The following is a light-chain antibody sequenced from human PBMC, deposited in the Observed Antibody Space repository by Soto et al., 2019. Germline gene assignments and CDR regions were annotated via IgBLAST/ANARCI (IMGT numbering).Light chain of an antibody. V-gene: IGKV3-15*01. Sequence: GMKQSPAALSVYKGDRATLSCRASQIVGSRLAWYQQKPGQPPRLLIYGASTRATGIPAGFSGSGSGTEFTLTISSLQSEDFAVYYCQQYNIWPIPFGQVTLPAIK. CDR1: QIVGSR. CDR3: QQYNIWPIP. CDR2: GAS. J-gene: IGKJ5*01.